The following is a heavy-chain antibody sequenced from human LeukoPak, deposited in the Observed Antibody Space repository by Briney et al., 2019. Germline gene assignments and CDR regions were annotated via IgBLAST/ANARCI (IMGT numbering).Heavy chain of an antibody. CDR1: GFTFSSYE. CDR2: IYSGGST. V-gene: IGHV3-66*01. CDR3: ARSNCNSCYRGVWYYFDY. D-gene: IGHD1/OR15-1a*01. Sequence: GGSLRLSCAASGFTFSSYEMNWVRQAPGKGLEWVSVIYSGGSTYYADSVKGRFTISRDDSKNTLFLQMNSLRAEDTAVYYCARSNCNSCYRGVWYYFDYWGQGTLVTVSS. J-gene: IGHJ4*02.